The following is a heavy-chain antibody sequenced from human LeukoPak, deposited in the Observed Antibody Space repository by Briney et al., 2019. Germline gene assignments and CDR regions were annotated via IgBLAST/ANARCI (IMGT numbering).Heavy chain of an antibody. V-gene: IGHV3-30*02. CDR3: VKDRTHIVATIGDY. Sequence: GGSLRLSCAASGFAFSSFSMHWVRQAPGKGLEHLAFIIPDGSDKYHADSVKGRFTISRDNSRNTLYLQMNGLRGDDTAVYYCVKDRTHIVATIGDYWGQGTLVTVSS. CDR1: GFAFSSFS. CDR2: IIPDGSDK. J-gene: IGHJ4*02. D-gene: IGHD5-12*01.